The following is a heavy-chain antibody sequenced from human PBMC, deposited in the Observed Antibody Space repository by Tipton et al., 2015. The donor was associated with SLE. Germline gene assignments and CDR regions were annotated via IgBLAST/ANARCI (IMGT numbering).Heavy chain of an antibody. J-gene: IGHJ6*03. D-gene: IGHD6-6*01. CDR3: ARVLGSSSFYYYMDV. CDR1: GGSISSYY. CDR2: INHNGST. Sequence: TLSLTCTVSGGSISSYYWSWIRQPPGKGLEWIGEINHNGSTNYNPSLKSRVTISVDRSKNQFSLKLSSVTAADTAVYYCARVLGSSSFYYYMDVWGKGTTVTVSS. V-gene: IGHV4-34*01.